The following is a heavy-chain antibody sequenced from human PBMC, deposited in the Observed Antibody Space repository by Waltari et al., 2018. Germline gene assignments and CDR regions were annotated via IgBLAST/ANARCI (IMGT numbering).Heavy chain of an antibody. J-gene: IGHJ2*01. Sequence: EVQLVESGGGLVQPGGSLKLSCAASGFMFSGSAMHWVRQAAGKGLEWVGRIRSKGNNYATAYAASVKGRFTISRDDSKNMAYLQMNSLKTEDTAVYYCIRFARTANWYFDLWGRGTLVTVSS. CDR3: IRFARTANWYFDL. CDR1: GFMFSGSA. V-gene: IGHV3-73*02. CDR2: IRSKGNNYAT. D-gene: IGHD1-1*01.